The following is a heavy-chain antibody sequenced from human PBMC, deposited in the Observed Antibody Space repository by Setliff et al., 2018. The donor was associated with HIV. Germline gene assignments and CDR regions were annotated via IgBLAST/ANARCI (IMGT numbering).Heavy chain of an antibody. CDR2: IYYSGST. CDR1: GGSISSSSYY. CDR3: ARDGYSSSWYVISGSFDY. Sequence: PSETLSLTCTVSGGSISSSSYYWGWIRQPPGKGLEWIGSIYYSGSTYYNPSLKSRVTISVDTPKNQFSLKLTSVTAADTAAYYCARDGYSSSWYVISGSFDYWGQGILVTVSS. J-gene: IGHJ4*02. D-gene: IGHD6-13*01. V-gene: IGHV4-39*07.